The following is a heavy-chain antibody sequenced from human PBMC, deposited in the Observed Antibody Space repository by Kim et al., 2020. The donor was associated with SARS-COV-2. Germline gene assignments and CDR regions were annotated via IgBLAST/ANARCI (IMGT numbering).Heavy chain of an antibody. J-gene: IGHJ4*02. D-gene: IGHD3-10*01. CDR2: IYYSGST. V-gene: IGHV4-39*01. CDR3: ARSFLWFGELLPPSWVSFYFDY. Sequence: SETLSLTCTVSGGSISSSSYYWGWIRQPPGKGLEWIGSIYYSGSTYYNSSPKRRVTISVDTSKNQFSLKLSSVTAADTAVYYCARSFLWFGELLPPSWVSFYFDYWGQGTLVTVSS. CDR1: GGSISSSSYY.